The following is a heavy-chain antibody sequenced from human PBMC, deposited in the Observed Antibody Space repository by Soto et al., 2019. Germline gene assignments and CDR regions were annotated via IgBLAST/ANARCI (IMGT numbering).Heavy chain of an antibody. J-gene: IGHJ4*02. CDR1: GFTFSSYA. CDR3: AKDKLYCSGGSCYSNFDY. CDR2: ISGSGGST. Sequence: GGSLRLSCAASGFTFSSYAMSWVRQAPGKGLEWVSAISGSGGSTYYADSVKGRFTISRDNSKNTLYLQMNSLRAEDTAVYYCAKDKLYCSGGSCYSNFDYWGQGTLVIVSS. D-gene: IGHD2-15*01. V-gene: IGHV3-23*01.